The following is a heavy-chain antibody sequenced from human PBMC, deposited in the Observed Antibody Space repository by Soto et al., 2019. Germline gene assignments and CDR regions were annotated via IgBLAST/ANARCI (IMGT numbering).Heavy chain of an antibody. CDR1: SFTFIDFY. Sequence: QVELVQSGTEVKKPGASVKVACEASSFTFIDFYIHWLRQAPGQDLEWMGWINAKNGGTRYAEKFQDRVTLTRDRSVRTAYLELQRLRSDDTAVYYCERSHCTDGICYTEVIPSWGQGTLVTVS. CDR3: ERSHCTDGICYTEVIPS. J-gene: IGHJ4*02. D-gene: IGHD2-8*01. V-gene: IGHV1-2*02. CDR2: INAKNGGT.